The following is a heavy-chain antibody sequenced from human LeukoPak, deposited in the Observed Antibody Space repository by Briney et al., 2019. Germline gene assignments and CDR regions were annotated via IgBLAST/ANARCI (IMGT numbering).Heavy chain of an antibody. Sequence: PSETLSLTCAGYGGSFSGSFWSWFRQPPGKGLEWIGEINHSGSTNYNPSLKSRVTISVDTSKNQFSLKLSSVTAADTSVYYCARYDVDMASNNWGQGTLVTVSS. J-gene: IGHJ4*02. CDR1: GGSFSGSF. CDR3: ARYDVDMASNN. CDR2: INHSGST. V-gene: IGHV4-34*01. D-gene: IGHD5-24*01.